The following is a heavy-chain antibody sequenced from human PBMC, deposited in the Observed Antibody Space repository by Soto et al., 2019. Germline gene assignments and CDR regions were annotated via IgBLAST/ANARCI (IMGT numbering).Heavy chain of an antibody. Sequence: ASVKITCKASGGTFSSYAISWVRQAPGQGLEWMGGIIPIFGTANYAQKFQGRVTITADESTSTAYMELSSLRPEDTAVYYCAGCSSTSCYGAYYYYRMDVWGQGTTVTVSS. CDR1: GGTFSSYA. J-gene: IGHJ6*02. D-gene: IGHD2-2*01. CDR3: AGCSSTSCYGAYYYYRMDV. CDR2: IIPIFGTA. V-gene: IGHV1-69*13.